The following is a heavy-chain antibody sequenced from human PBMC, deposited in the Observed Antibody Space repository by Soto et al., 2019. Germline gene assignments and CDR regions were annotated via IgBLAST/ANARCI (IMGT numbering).Heavy chain of an antibody. J-gene: IGHJ6*02. V-gene: IGHV1-46*01. CDR2: INPSGGST. CDR3: ARVAFEYSSSAAGMDV. Sequence: ASVQVSCKASGYTFTSYYMHWVRQAPGQGLEWMGIINPSGGSTSYAQKFQGRVTMTRDTSTSTVYMELSSLRSEDTAVYYCARVAFEYSSSAAGMDVWGQGTTVTVSS. CDR1: GYTFTSYY. D-gene: IGHD6-6*01.